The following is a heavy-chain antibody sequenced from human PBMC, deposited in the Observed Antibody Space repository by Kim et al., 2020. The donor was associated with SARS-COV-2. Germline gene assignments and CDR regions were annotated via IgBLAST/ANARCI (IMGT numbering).Heavy chain of an antibody. D-gene: IGHD1-26*01. Sequence: GESLKISCKGSGYSFTSYWISWVRQMPGKGLEWMGRIDPSDSYTNYSPSFQGHVTISADKSISTAYLQWSSLKASDTAMYYCANDPVGATSPKDAFDIWGQGTMVTVSS. V-gene: IGHV5-10-1*01. CDR2: IDPSDSYT. CDR1: GYSFTSYW. J-gene: IGHJ3*02. CDR3: ANDPVGATSPKDAFDI.